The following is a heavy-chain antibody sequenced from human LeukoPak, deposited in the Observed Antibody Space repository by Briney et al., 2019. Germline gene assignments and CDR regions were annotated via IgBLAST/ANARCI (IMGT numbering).Heavy chain of an antibody. CDR2: IIPNSGGT. CDR1: GYTFTGYY. CDR3: ARANTVTTAFDY. Sequence: ASVKVSCKASGYTFTGYYMHWVRQAPGQGLEWMGWIIPNSGGTNYAQKFQGRVTMTRDTSISTAYMELSRLRSDDTAVYYCARANTVTTAFDYWGQGTLVTVSS. D-gene: IGHD4-17*01. V-gene: IGHV1-2*02. J-gene: IGHJ4*02.